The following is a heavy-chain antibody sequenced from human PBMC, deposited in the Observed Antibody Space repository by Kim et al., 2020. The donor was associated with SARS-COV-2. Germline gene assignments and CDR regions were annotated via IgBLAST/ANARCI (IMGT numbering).Heavy chain of an antibody. CDR3: ARAFSYYYDSSGYYYYYYGMDV. Sequence: SETLSLTCTVSGGSISSYYWSWIRQPAGKGLEWIGRIYTSGSTNYNPSLKSRGTMSVDTSKNQFSLKLSSVTAADTAVYYCARAFSYYYDSSGYYYYYYGMDVWGQGTTVTVSS. V-gene: IGHV4-4*07. CDR2: IYTSGST. J-gene: IGHJ6*02. D-gene: IGHD3-22*01. CDR1: GGSISSYY.